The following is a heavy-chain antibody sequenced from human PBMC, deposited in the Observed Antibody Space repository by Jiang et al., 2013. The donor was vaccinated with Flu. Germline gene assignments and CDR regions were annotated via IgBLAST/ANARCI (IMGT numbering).Heavy chain of an antibody. CDR3: AHADTAMVPWGNHFDY. D-gene: IGHD5-18*01. CDR1: GFSLSTSGVG. V-gene: IGHV2-5*01. CDR2: IYWNDDK. J-gene: IGHJ4*02. Sequence: KPTQTLTLTCTFSGFSLSTSGVGVGWIRQPPGKALEWLALIYWNDDKRYSPSLKSRLTITKDTSKNQVVLTMTNMDPVDTATYYCAHADTAMVPWGNHFDYWGQGTLVTVSS.